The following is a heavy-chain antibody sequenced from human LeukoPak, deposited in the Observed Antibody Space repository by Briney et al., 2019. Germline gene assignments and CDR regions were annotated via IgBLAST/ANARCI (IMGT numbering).Heavy chain of an antibody. Sequence: PGGSLRLSCAASGFTFSNAWMSWVRQAPGKGLEWVGRIKSKTDGGTTDYAAPVKGRFTISRDDSKNTLYLQMNSLKTEDTAVYYCTTGDFWSGYYSQFDYWGQGTLVTVSS. CDR2: IKSKTDGGTT. CDR1: GFTFSNAW. J-gene: IGHJ4*02. V-gene: IGHV3-15*01. CDR3: TTGDFWSGYYSQFDY. D-gene: IGHD3-3*01.